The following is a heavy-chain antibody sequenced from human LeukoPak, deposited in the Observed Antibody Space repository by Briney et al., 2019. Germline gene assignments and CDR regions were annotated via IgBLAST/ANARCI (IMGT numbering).Heavy chain of an antibody. CDR3: ARREHDFWSGYYLY. Sequence: GASVKVSCKASGYTFTSYGISWVRQAPGQGLEWMGWISAYNGNTNYAQKLQGRVTMTTDTSTSTAYMELRSLRSDDTAVYYCARREHDFWSGYYLYWGQGTLVTVSS. J-gene: IGHJ4*02. V-gene: IGHV1-18*01. CDR1: GYTFTSYG. CDR2: ISAYNGNT. D-gene: IGHD3-3*01.